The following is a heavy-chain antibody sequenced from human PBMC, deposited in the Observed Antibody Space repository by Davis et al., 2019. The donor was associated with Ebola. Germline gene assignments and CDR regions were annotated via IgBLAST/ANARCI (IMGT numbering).Heavy chain of an antibody. CDR2: IKQDGSEK. CDR3: ARDLKYSSSSARY. Sequence: GGSLRLSCAASGFTFSSYWMSWVRQAPGKGLEWVANIKQDGSEKYYVDSVKGRFTISRDNAKNTLYLQMNSLRAEDTAVYYCARDLKYSSSSARYWGQGTLVTVSS. V-gene: IGHV3-7*01. CDR1: GFTFSSYW. J-gene: IGHJ4*02. D-gene: IGHD6-6*01.